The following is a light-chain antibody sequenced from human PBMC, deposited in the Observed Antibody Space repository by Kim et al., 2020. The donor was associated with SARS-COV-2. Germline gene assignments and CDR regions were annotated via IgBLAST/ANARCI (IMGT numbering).Light chain of an antibody. CDR1: SLRSYY. V-gene: IGLV3-19*01. Sequence: SSELTQDPAVSVALGQTVRITCQGDSLRSYYASWYQQKPGQAPVLVIYGKNNRPSGIPDRFSGSSSRNTASLTITGTQADDEADYYCNSRDNSRYQWVFG. J-gene: IGLJ3*02. CDR3: NSRDNSRYQWV. CDR2: GKN.